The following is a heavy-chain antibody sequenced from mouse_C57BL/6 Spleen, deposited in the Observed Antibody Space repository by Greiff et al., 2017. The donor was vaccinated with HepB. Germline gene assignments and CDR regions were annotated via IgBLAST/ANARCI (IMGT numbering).Heavy chain of an antibody. CDR1: GYTFTSYW. CDR2: IYPSDSET. J-gene: IGHJ4*01. D-gene: IGHD2-5*01. CDR3: ARKGSNYVYAMDY. Sequence: QVQLKQPGAELVRPGSSVKLSCKASGYTFTSYWMDWVKQRPGQGLEWIGNIYPSDSETHYNQKFKDKATLTVDKSSSTAYMQLSSLTSEDSAVYYCARKGSNYVYAMDYWGQGTSVTVSS. V-gene: IGHV1-61*01.